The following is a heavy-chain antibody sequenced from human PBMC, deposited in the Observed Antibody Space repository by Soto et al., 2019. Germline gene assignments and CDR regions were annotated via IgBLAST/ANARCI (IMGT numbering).Heavy chain of an antibody. CDR2: IYYSGST. Sequence: SETLSLTCTVSGGSISSYYWSWIRQPAGKGLEWIGYIYYSGSTNYNPSLKSRVTISVDTSKNQFSLKLSSVTAADTAVYYCARSRYSGYDSLDYWGQGTLVTVSS. CDR3: ARSRYSGYDSLDY. J-gene: IGHJ4*02. CDR1: GGSISSYY. D-gene: IGHD5-12*01. V-gene: IGHV4-59*08.